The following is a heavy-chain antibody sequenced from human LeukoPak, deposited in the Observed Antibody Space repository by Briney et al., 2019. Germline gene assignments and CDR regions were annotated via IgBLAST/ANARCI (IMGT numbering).Heavy chain of an antibody. CDR1: GFTFSSYA. J-gene: IGHJ4*02. CDR2: ISYDGSNK. D-gene: IGHD6-25*01. Sequence: GGSLRLSCAASGFTFSSYAMHWVRQAPGKGLEWVAVISYDGSNKYYADSVKGRFTISRDNAKNTLYLQMNSLRAEDTAVYYCARGGYDYWGQGTLVTVSS. CDR3: ARGGYDY. V-gene: IGHV3-30*04.